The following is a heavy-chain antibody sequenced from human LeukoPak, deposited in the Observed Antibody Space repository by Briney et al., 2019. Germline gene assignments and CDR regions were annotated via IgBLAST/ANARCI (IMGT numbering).Heavy chain of an antibody. CDR1: GGSISSYY. Sequence: KPSETLSLTCTVSGGSISSYYWSWIRQPPGKGLEWIGYIYYSGSTNYNPSLKSRVTISVDTSKNQFSLKLSSVTAADTAVYYCARVRPAVAGTHYFDYWGQGTLVTVSS. J-gene: IGHJ4*02. CDR2: IYYSGST. D-gene: IGHD6-19*01. CDR3: ARVRPAVAGTHYFDY. V-gene: IGHV4-59*01.